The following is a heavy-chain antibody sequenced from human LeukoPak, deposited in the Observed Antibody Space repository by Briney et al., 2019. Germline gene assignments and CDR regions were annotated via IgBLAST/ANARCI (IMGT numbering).Heavy chain of an antibody. V-gene: IGHV4-38-2*01. Sequence: SETLSLTCAVSGYSISSGYYWGWIRQPPGKGLEWIGSIYHSGSTYYNPSLESRVTISVDTSKNQFSLKLSSVTAADTAVYYCARLRITFGGVIAHGDYWGQGTLVTVSS. CDR1: GYSISSGYY. CDR2: IYHSGST. CDR3: ARLRITFGGVIAHGDY. J-gene: IGHJ4*02. D-gene: IGHD3-16*02.